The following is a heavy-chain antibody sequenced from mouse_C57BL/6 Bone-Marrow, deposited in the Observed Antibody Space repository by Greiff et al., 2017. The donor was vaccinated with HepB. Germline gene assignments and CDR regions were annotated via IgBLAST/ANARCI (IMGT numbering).Heavy chain of an antibody. CDR2: INPSNGGT. Sequence: QVQLQQPGTELVKPGASVKLSCKASGYTFTSYWMHWVKQRPGQGLEWIGNINPSNGGTNYNEKFKSKAPLTVDKSSSTAYMQLRSRTSEDSAVYYYARENYDYDKGYVDYWGQGTTLTVSS. D-gene: IGHD2-4*01. CDR3: ARENYDYDKGYVDY. CDR1: GYTFTSYW. J-gene: IGHJ2*01. V-gene: IGHV1-53*01.